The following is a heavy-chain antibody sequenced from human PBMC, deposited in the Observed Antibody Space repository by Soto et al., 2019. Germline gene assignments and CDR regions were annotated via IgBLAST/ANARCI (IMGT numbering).Heavy chain of an antibody. V-gene: IGHV5-51*01. J-gene: IGHJ4*02. CDR1: GYSFVSYW. CDR2: ISPGDSDI. D-gene: IGHD3-22*01. CDR3: ARIGDITVNPFPDF. Sequence: ASVKVSCKGSGYSFVSYWIGWVRQMPGKGLEWMGIISPGDSDIRYSPSFQGQVTISADKSISTAYLQWSSLKASDTAMYYCARIGDITVNPFPDFWGQGTLVTVSS.